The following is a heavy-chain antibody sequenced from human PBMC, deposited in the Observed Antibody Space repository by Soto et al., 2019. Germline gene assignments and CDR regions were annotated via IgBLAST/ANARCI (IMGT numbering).Heavy chain of an antibody. J-gene: IGHJ4*02. CDR3: ARQTTGDLDY. Sequence: SETLSLTCTVSGGSISSSSYYWGWIRQPPGKGLEWIGSIYYSGSTYYNPSLKSRVTISVDTSKNQSSRKLSSVPAADTAVYYCARQTTGDLDYWGQGTLVTVSS. D-gene: IGHD7-27*01. CDR1: GGSISSSSYY. V-gene: IGHV4-39*01. CDR2: IYYSGST.